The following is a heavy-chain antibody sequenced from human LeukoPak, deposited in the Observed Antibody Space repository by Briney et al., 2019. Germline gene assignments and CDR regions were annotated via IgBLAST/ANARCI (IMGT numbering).Heavy chain of an antibody. J-gene: IGHJ4*02. CDR3: ARQSYPGSYFDY. CDR1: GGSFSGYY. CDR2: INHSGST. Sequence: SETLSLTCAVYGGSFSGYYWSWIRQPPGKGLEWIGEINHSGSTNYNPSLKSRVTISVDTSKNQFSLKLSSVTAADTAVYYCARQSYPGSYFDYWGQGTLVTVSS. D-gene: IGHD3-10*01. V-gene: IGHV4-34*01.